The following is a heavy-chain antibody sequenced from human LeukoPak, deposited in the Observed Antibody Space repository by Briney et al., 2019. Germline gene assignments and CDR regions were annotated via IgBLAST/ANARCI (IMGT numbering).Heavy chain of an antibody. J-gene: IGHJ3*02. CDR1: GGSISTYY. CDR2: IYDSVIT. Sequence: PSETLSLTCSVSGGSISTYYWSWIRQSPGKGLEWIGHIYDSVITSYNPSLKSRVTISVDTSKIQISLSLRYVTAADTAVYYCARELTGTTPLAFGIWGQGTMVSVSS. CDR3: ARELTGTTPLAFGI. V-gene: IGHV4-59*01. D-gene: IGHD1-20*01.